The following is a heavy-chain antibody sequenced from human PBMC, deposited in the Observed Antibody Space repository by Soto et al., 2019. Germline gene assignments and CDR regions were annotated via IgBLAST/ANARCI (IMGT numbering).Heavy chain of an antibody. J-gene: IGHJ6*02. CDR1: GYTFTSYG. V-gene: IGHV1-18*01. Sequence: GASVKVSCKASGYTFTSYGISWVRLAPGQGLEWMGWISAYNGNTNYAQKLQGRVTMTTDTSTSTAYMELRSLRSDDTAVYYCARDIPGYCSSTSCSDYYYYGMDVWGQGTTVTVSS. D-gene: IGHD2-2*01. CDR2: ISAYNGNT. CDR3: ARDIPGYCSSTSCSDYYYYGMDV.